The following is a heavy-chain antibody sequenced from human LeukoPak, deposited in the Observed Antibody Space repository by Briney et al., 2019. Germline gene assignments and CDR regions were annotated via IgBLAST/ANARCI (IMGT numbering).Heavy chain of an antibody. Sequence: GGSLRLSCAASGFSVSSNYMSWVRQGPGKGLGWVSVIYSGGRTYYADSVKGRLSLSRDNSKNTLYLQMNSLRAEHTAVYYCARDTSGSGSYSAQYWGQGTLVTVSS. V-gene: IGHV3-66*01. CDR2: IYSGGRT. J-gene: IGHJ4*02. CDR1: GFSVSSNY. CDR3: ARDTSGSGSYSAQY. D-gene: IGHD3-10*01.